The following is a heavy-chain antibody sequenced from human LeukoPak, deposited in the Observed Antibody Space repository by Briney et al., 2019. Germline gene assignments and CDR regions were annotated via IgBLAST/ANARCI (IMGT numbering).Heavy chain of an antibody. J-gene: IGHJ4*02. Sequence: GGSLRPSCAASGFTFSSYGMHWVRQAPGKGLEWVAIIWYDGNNKYYADSLKGRFTISRDNSKNTLYLQINSLRAEDTAVYFCVRDRGSTNYFDYWGQGALVTVSS. CDR1: GFTFSSYG. CDR3: VRDRGSTNYFDY. CDR2: IWYDGNNK. D-gene: IGHD3-10*01. V-gene: IGHV3-33*01.